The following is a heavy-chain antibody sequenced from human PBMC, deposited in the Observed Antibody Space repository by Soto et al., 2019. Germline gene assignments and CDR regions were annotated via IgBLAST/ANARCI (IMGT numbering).Heavy chain of an antibody. CDR2: IYPGDSDT. D-gene: IGHD3-22*01. CDR3: ARQREYYDSSGYSYRNFDY. V-gene: IGHV5-51*01. Sequence: GESLKISCKGSGYSFTSYWIGWVRQMPGKGLEWMGIIYPGDSDTRYSPSFQGQVTISADKSISTAYLQWSSLKASDTAMYYCARQREYYDSSGYSYRNFDYWGQGTLVTSPQ. J-gene: IGHJ4*02. CDR1: GYSFTSYW.